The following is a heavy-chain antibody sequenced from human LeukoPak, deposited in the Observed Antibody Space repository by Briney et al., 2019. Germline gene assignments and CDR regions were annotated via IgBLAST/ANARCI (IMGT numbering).Heavy chain of an antibody. CDR2: ISSSSSYI. V-gene: IGHV3-21*01. CDR1: GFTFSSFA. D-gene: IGHD3-10*01. J-gene: IGHJ6*03. Sequence: GGSLRLSCAASGFTFSSFAMSWVRQAPGKGLEWVSSISSSSSYIYYADSVKGRFTISRDNAKNSLYLQMNSLRAEDTAVYYCVRGVYYYYYMDVWGKGTTVTISS. CDR3: VRGVYYYYYMDV.